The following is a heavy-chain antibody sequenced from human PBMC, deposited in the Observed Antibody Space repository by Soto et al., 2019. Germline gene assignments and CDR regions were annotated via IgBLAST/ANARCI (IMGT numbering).Heavy chain of an antibody. CDR2: INHSGST. J-gene: IGHJ4*02. Sequence: QVQLQQWGAGLLKPSETLSLTCAVYGGSFSGYYWSWIRQPPGKGLEWIGEINHSGSTNYNPSLKSRVTISVDTSKNQFSLKLSSVTAADTAVYYCARRSTTVTTRWIYWGQGTLVTVSS. CDR3: ARRSTTVTTRWIY. D-gene: IGHD4-17*01. CDR1: GGSFSGYY. V-gene: IGHV4-34*01.